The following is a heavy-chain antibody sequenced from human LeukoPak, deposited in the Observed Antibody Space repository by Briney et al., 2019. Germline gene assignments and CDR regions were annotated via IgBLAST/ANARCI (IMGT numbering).Heavy chain of an antibody. J-gene: IGHJ4*02. Sequence: GGSLRLSCAASGFTLSSYGMHWVRQAPGKGLEWGALISYDGSNKYYADSVKGGFAISRDNSKNTLYLQMNSLRAEDTAVYYCAKSLELGAMAYYFDYWGQGTLVTVSS. D-gene: IGHD5-18*01. CDR2: ISYDGSNK. CDR3: AKSLELGAMAYYFDY. CDR1: GFTLSSYG. V-gene: IGHV3-30*18.